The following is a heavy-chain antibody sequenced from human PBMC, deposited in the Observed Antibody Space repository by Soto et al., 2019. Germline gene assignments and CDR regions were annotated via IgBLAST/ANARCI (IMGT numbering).Heavy chain of an antibody. D-gene: IGHD2-21*02. CDR3: ARPAFYCGGDCYRALYHYRIAV. CDR2: IYYSGTT. J-gene: IGHJ6*02. Sequence: TLSVTCTVSGGSIRSGGYYWSWVRQPPGKGLEWIGYIYYSGTTYYNPSLKSRVSISVDTSQNQFSLKLSSVTAADTAVYYCARPAFYCGGDCYRALYHYRIAVRGQGTTV. V-gene: IGHV4-31*03. CDR1: GGSIRSGGYY.